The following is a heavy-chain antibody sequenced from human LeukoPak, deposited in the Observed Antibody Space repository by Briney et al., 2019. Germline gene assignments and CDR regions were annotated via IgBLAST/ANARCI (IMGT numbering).Heavy chain of an antibody. D-gene: IGHD2-2*01. CDR3: ARDLLGLPGAFGI. J-gene: IGHJ3*02. CDR1: GGSISSSNW. Sequence: PSETLSLTCAVSGGSISSSNWWSWVRQPPGKGLEWIGEIYHSGSTNYNPSLKSRVTISVDKSKNQFSLKLSSVTAADMAVYYCARDLLGLPGAFGIWGQGTMVTVSS. CDR2: IYHSGST. V-gene: IGHV4-4*02.